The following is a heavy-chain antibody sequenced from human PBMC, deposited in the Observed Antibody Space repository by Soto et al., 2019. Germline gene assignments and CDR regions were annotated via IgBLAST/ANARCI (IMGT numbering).Heavy chain of an antibody. CDR1: GGTFSSYT. J-gene: IGHJ6*03. V-gene: IGHV1-69*08. D-gene: IGHD2-15*01. Sequence: QVQLVQSGAEVKKPGSSVKVSCKASGGTFSSYTISWVRQAPGQGLEWMGRIIPILGIANYAQKFQGRVTITEDKSTSTAYMELSSLRSEDTAVYYCARDQYCSGGSCYPQYYYYYMDVWGKGTTVTVSS. CDR3: ARDQYCSGGSCYPQYYYYYMDV. CDR2: IIPILGIA.